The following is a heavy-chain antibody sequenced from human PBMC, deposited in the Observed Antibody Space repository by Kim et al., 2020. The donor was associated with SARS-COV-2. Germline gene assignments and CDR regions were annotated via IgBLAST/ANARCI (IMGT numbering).Heavy chain of an antibody. Sequence: ASVKVSCKASGYTFTSYAMHWVRQAPGQRLEWMGGINAGNGNAKYSQKFQGRVTITRDTSASTAYMELSSLRSEDTAVYYCARETSYIGDYVPDYWGQGTLVTVSS. CDR3: ARETSYIGDYVPDY. J-gene: IGHJ4*02. CDR1: GYTFTSYA. V-gene: IGHV1-3*01. D-gene: IGHD4-17*01. CDR2: INAGNGNA.